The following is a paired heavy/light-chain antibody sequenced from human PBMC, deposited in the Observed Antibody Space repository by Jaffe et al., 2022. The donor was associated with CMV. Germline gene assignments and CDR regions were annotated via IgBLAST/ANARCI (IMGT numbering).Light chain of an antibody. J-gene: IGLJ1*01. CDR1: SSDVGSYGS. V-gene: IGLV2-23*02. CDR3: CSYAGGYTHYV. Sequence: QSALTQPASVSGSPGQSITISCAGTSSDVGSYGSVSWYQQHPGKAPKLIIYKVDYRPSGVSNRFSGSKSGNRASLTISGLQAEDEADYYCCSYAGGYTHYVFGTGTRVTVL. CDR2: KVD.
Heavy chain of an antibody. Sequence: QVQLQESGPRLVKPSGTLSLTCAVSGASVSTTHWWSWVRQSPGTGLEWIGEVYQSGTSNYNPSLKGRVTISIDKSKNQFSLMLNSVTAADTAVYYCGRVVGSGSYVDSWGQGTLVTVSS. J-gene: IGHJ4*02. CDR3: GRVVGSGSYVDS. CDR2: VYQSGTS. D-gene: IGHD3-10*01. V-gene: IGHV4-4*02. CDR1: GASVSTTHW.